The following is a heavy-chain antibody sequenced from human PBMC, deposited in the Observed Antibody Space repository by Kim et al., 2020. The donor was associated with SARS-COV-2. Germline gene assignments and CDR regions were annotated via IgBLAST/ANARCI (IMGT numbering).Heavy chain of an antibody. CDR1: GYTFTSYA. CDR3: ARDLGRGMATIFDYYYYYGMDV. V-gene: IGHV7-4-1*02. CDR2: INTNTGNP. J-gene: IGHJ6*02. D-gene: IGHD3-3*01. Sequence: ASVKVSCKASGYTFTSYAMNWVRQAPGQGLEWMGWINTNTGNPTYAQGFTGRFVFSLDTSVSTAYLQISSLKAEDTAVYYCARDLGRGMATIFDYYYYYGMDVWGQGTTVTVSS.